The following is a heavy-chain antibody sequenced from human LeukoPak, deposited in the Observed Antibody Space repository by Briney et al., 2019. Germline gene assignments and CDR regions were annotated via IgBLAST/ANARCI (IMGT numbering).Heavy chain of an antibody. Sequence: SETLSLTCTVSGDSINSLDLWSWVRQPPGKGLEWIGEMYLSGTTHSNPSVKSRVTISIDKSKSQFFLNLSSVTAADTAVYYCAGLVGRYSSGLYYYYFDYWGQGTLVTVSS. CDR1: GDSINSLDL. D-gene: IGHD3-22*01. J-gene: IGHJ4*02. CDR2: MYLSGTT. V-gene: IGHV4-4*02. CDR3: AGLVGRYSSGLYYYYFDY.